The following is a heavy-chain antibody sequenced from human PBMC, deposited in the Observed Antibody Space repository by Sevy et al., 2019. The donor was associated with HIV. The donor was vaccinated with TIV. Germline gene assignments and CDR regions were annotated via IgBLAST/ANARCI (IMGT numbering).Heavy chain of an antibody. CDR3: TTDGIVGDHYFDY. CDR2: IKSKTDGGTT. Sequence: GGSLRLSCAASGFTFSNAWMSWVRQAPGKGLEWVGRIKSKTDGGTTDYAAPVKGRFTISRDDSKNTLYLQMNSLKTEDTAVYHCTTDGIVGDHYFDYWGQGTLVTVSS. V-gene: IGHV3-15*01. D-gene: IGHD1-26*01. J-gene: IGHJ4*02. CDR1: GFTFSNAW.